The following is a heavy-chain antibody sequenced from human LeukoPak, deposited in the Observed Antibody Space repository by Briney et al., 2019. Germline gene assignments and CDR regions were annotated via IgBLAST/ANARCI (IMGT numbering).Heavy chain of an antibody. Sequence: GGSLRLSCAASGFTVSSNYMSWVRQAPGKGLDGVSVIYSGGRTYYADSVKGRFTISRHNSKNTLYLQMNSLRAEDTAVYYCARANMVHDAFDIWGQGTMVTVSS. V-gene: IGHV3-53*04. CDR1: GFTVSSNY. D-gene: IGHD3-10*01. J-gene: IGHJ3*02. CDR3: ARANMVHDAFDI. CDR2: IYSGGRT.